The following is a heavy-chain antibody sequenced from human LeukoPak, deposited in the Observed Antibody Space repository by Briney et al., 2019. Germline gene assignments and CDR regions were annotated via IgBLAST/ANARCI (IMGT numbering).Heavy chain of an antibody. V-gene: IGHV1-2*02. J-gene: IGHJ4*02. D-gene: IGHD3-22*01. CDR3: ARDRGDGSGYYFDY. Sequence: ASVKVSCKASGSTFTGYYIHWVRQAPGQGLEWMGWINPNSGGTNYAQKFQGRVTMTRDTSISAAYMELSRLTSDDTAVYFCARDRGDGSGYYFDYWGRGTLVTVSS. CDR1: GSTFTGYY. CDR2: INPNSGGT.